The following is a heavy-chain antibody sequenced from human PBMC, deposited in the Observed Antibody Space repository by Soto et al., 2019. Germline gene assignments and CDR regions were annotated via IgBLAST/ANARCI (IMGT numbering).Heavy chain of an antibody. J-gene: IGHJ4*02. CDR1: GFPFSNYA. V-gene: IGHV3-23*01. D-gene: IGHD3-10*01. CDR3: ARCMGFDGSGYAFFDS. CDR2: ITSGGGDT. Sequence: GGSLRLSCEASGFPFSNYAMSWVRQVPGKGLEWVSGITSGGGDTYYADSVKGRFTVSRDDAEKSLYPQMNSLRAEDTAIYYCARCMGFDGSGYAFFDSWGQGTQVTVSS.